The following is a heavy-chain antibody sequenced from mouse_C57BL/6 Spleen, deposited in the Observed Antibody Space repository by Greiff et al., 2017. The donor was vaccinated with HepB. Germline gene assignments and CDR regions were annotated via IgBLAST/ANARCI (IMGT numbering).Heavy chain of an antibody. CDR2: IWSGGST. D-gene: IGHD1-1*01. CDR3: ARKGDYYGSDAMDY. Sequence: VQLKQSGPGLVQPSQSLSITCTVSGFSLTSYGVHWVRQSPGKGLEWLGVIWSGGSTDYNAAFISRLSISKDNSKSQVFFKMNSLQADDTAIYYCARKGDYYGSDAMDYWGQGTSVTVSS. CDR1: GFSLTSYG. J-gene: IGHJ4*01. V-gene: IGHV2-2*01.